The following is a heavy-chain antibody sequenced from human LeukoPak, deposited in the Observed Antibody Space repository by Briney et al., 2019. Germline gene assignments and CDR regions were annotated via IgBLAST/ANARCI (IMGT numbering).Heavy chain of an antibody. D-gene: IGHD6-13*01. CDR1: GFTVSSNY. CDR3: ARDDGSSWFDFDY. Sequence: GGSLRLSCAASGFTVSSNYMSWVRQAPGKGLEWVSVIYSGGSTYYADSVKGRFTISRDNSKNTLYLQMSSLRAEDTAVYYCARDDGSSWFDFDYWGQGTLVTVSS. CDR2: IYSGGST. V-gene: IGHV3-66*02. J-gene: IGHJ4*02.